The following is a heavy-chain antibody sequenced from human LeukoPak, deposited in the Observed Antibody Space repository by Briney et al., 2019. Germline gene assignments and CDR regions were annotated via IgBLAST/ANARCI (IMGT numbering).Heavy chain of an antibody. Sequence: PGGSLRLSCAASGFTVSSDYISWVRQAPGKGLEWVSVIYSGGSTYYADSVKGRFTISRDNSKNTLYLQMNSLRAKDTAVYYCARVWYSSGLNWFDPWGQGTLVTVSS. CDR2: IYSGGST. CDR3: ARVWYSSGLNWFDP. J-gene: IGHJ5*02. D-gene: IGHD6-19*01. V-gene: IGHV3-53*01. CDR1: GFTVSSDY.